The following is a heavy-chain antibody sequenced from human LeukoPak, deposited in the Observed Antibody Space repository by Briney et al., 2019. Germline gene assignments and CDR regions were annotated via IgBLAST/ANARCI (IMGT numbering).Heavy chain of an antibody. D-gene: IGHD2-15*01. V-gene: IGHV4-39*07. CDR2: LVESGRP. CDR3: ARDLGGYPFFMEF. CDR1: GCSIRSGDHH. Sequence: SETLSLTCSVSGCSIRSGDHHWASARPPPGDGLEFIGSLVESGRPYYNRPLESRLSMSADPSGSPLCLSLPSVPAADTSVSFCARDLGGYPFFMEFWGRGTTVSVSS. J-gene: IGHJ6*03.